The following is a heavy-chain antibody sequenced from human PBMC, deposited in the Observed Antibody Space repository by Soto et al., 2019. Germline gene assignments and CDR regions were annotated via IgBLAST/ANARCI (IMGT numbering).Heavy chain of an antibody. V-gene: IGHV3-21*01. CDR2: ISSSSSYI. CDR1: GFTFSSYS. J-gene: IGHJ5*02. D-gene: IGHD6-13*01. CDR3: ARDPSGYSSSWYWFDP. Sequence: EVQLVESGGGLVKPGGSLRLSCAASGFTFSSYSMNWVRQAPGKGLAWVSSISSSSSYIYYADSVKGRFTISRDNAKNSLYLHMNSLRAEDTAVYYCARDPSGYSSSWYWFDPWGQGTLVTVSS.